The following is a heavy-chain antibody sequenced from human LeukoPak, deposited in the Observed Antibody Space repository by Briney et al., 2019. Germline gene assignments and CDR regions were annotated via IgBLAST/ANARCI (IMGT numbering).Heavy chain of an antibody. J-gene: IGHJ5*02. V-gene: IGHV4-34*01. CDR3: ARESYYGSGSYYNVPYNWFDP. D-gene: IGHD3-10*01. CDR1: GGSFSGYY. CDR2: INHSGST. Sequence: SETLSLTCAVYGGSFSGYYWSWIRQPPGKGLEWIGEINHSGSTNYNPSLKSRVTISVDTSKNQFSLQLNSVTPEDTAVYYCARESYYGSGSYYNVPYNWFDPWGQGTLVTVSS.